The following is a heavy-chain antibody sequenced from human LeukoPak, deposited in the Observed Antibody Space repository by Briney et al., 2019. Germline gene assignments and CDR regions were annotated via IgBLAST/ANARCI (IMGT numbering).Heavy chain of an antibody. D-gene: IGHD3/OR15-3a*01. Sequence: GGSLRLSCAASGFTFSSYAINWVRPAPGKGLAWVGVISSDGNNKYYADSVKGRLTISRDNSKNTLYLQMNSLRAEDTAVYYCAKDQINVDWLHQFDYWGQGTLVTVCS. CDR2: ISSDGNNK. CDR3: AKDQINVDWLHQFDY. V-gene: IGHV3-30*18. CDR1: GFTFSSYA. J-gene: IGHJ4*02.